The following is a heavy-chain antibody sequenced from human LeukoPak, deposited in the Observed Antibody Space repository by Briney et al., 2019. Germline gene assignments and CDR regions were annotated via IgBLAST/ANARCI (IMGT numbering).Heavy chain of an antibody. D-gene: IGHD3-10*02. CDR3: ARVSVRGRVLDY. V-gene: IGHV4-30-4*08. Sequence: PSQTLSLTCTVSGGSISSGDYYWSWIRQPPGKGLEWIGYIYYSGTTYYNPSLESRVTISVDTSKNQFSLKLSSATAADTAVYYCARVSVRGRVLDYWGQGTLVTVSS. CDR1: GGSISSGDYY. J-gene: IGHJ4*02. CDR2: IYYSGTT.